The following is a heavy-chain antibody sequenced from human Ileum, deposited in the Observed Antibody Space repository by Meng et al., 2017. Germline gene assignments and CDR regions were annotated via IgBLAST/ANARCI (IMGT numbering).Heavy chain of an antibody. CDR2: ISSSSSYI. D-gene: IGHD1-26*01. CDR3: ARWDGASMVDY. V-gene: IGHV3-21*01. J-gene: IGHJ4*02. CDR1: GFTFSSYS. Sequence: GESLMTSCAASGFTFSSYSMNWVRQAPGKGLEWVSSISSSSSYIYYADSVKGRFTISRDNAKNSLYLQMNSLRAEDTAVYYCARWDGASMVDYWGQGTLVTVSS.